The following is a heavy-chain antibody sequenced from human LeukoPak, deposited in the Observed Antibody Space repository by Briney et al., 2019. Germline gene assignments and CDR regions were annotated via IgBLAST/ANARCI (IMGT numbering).Heavy chain of an antibody. CDR1: GFTFSSYW. CDR2: IKQDGSEK. V-gene: IGHV3-7*01. J-gene: IGHJ4*02. D-gene: IGHD5-12*01. CDR3: ARDGGLRSSTFDY. Sequence: GGSLRLSCAASGFTFSSYWMSWVRQAPGKGLEWVANIKQDGSEKYYVDSVKGRFTISRDNAKNSLYLQMNSLRAEDTAVYYCARDGGLRSSTFDYWGQGTLVTVSS.